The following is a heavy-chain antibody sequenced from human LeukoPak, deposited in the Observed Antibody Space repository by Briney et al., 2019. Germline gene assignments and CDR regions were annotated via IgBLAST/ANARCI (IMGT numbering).Heavy chain of an antibody. V-gene: IGHV3-48*03. J-gene: IGHJ4*02. Sequence: PGGSLRLSCAASGFTFSSYEMNWVRQAPGKGLEWVSYISSSGSTIYYADPVKGRFTIPRDNAKNSLYLQMNSLRAEDTAVYYCARADDYLSYFDYWGQGTLVTVSS. CDR3: ARADDYLSYFDY. CDR1: GFTFSSYE. D-gene: IGHD4-11*01. CDR2: ISSSGSTI.